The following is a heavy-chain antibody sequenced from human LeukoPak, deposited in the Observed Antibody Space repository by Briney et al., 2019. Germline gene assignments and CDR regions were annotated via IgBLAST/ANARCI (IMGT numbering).Heavy chain of an antibody. CDR3: ASLLTDCSGGSCYPDRQIRSNAHNWFDP. J-gene: IGHJ5*02. V-gene: IGHV4-34*01. Sequence: SETLSLTCAVYGGSFSGYYWSWIRQPPGKGLEWIGEINHSGSTNYNPSLKSRVTISVDTSKNQFSLKLSSVTAADTAVYYCASLLTDCSGGSCYPDRQIRSNAHNWFDPWGQGTLVTVSS. D-gene: IGHD2-15*01. CDR2: INHSGST. CDR1: GGSFSGYY.